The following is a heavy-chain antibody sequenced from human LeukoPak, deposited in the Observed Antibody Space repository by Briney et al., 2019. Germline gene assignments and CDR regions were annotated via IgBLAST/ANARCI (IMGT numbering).Heavy chain of an antibody. CDR1: GGSITDYF. Sequence: SETLSLTCALSGGSITDYFYNWVRQPPGKGLEWIGEINHSGSSTYNPSLKSRVIISVDTSKNQFSLKLSSVTAADTAVYYCARRRTLRGAYGSGSYPYYYMGVWGKGTTVTISS. J-gene: IGHJ6*03. CDR3: ARRRTLRGAYGSGSYPYYYMGV. CDR2: INHSGSS. D-gene: IGHD3-10*01. V-gene: IGHV4-34*01.